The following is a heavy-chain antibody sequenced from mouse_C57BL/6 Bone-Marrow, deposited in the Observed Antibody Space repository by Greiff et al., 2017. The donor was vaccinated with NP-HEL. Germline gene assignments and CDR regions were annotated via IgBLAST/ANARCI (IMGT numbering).Heavy chain of an antibody. CDR3: ARHGYDYDVNYAMDY. D-gene: IGHD2-4*01. V-gene: IGHV5-15*01. CDR1: GFTFSDYG. Sequence: EVKLMESGGGLVQPGGSLKLSCAASGFTFSDYGMAWARQAPRKGPEWVAFISNLAYSIYYADTVTGRFTISRENAKNTLHLEMSSLRSEDTAMYYCARHGYDYDVNYAMDYWGQGTSVTVSS. CDR2: ISNLAYSI. J-gene: IGHJ4*01.